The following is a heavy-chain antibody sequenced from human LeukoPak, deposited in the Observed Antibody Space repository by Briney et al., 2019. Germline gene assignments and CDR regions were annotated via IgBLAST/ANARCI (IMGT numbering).Heavy chain of an antibody. CDR3: ARRAIVDWYFDL. D-gene: IGHD1-26*01. CDR2: IYYSGSNSGST. J-gene: IGHJ2*01. V-gene: IGHV4-59*01. CDR1: GGSFTSYY. Sequence: SETLSLTCTMSGGSFTSYYWSWIRQPPGKGLEWIGYIYYSGSNSGSTNYHPSRKSRVTISLDTSKDQYSLKLRSVTAADTAVYYCARRAIVDWYFDLWGRGTLVTVSS.